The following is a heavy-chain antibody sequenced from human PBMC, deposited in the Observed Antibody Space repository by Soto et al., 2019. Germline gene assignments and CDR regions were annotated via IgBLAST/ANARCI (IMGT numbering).Heavy chain of an antibody. D-gene: IGHD4-4*01. Sequence: QVQLQESGPGLVKPSETLSLTCTVSGVSISTYYWTWIRQPPGKGLGWIGQVFYSGNTNYNPSLKSRVTISVDASRNQFSLRLSSVTAADTAMYYCASRDYNDAFDIWGQGTLVTVSS. V-gene: IGHV4-59*01. CDR3: ASRDYNDAFDI. J-gene: IGHJ3*02. CDR1: GVSISTYY. CDR2: VFYSGNT.